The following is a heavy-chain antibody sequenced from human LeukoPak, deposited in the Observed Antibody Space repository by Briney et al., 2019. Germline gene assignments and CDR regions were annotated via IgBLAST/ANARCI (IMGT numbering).Heavy chain of an antibody. CDR2: INSDGSRT. CDR1: GFTFSNYW. D-gene: IGHD3-10*01. V-gene: IGHV3-74*01. CDR3: AKEVRESAWFYFDH. J-gene: IGHJ4*02. Sequence: PGGSLRLSCAASGFTFSNYWMHWVRQAPGKGLVWVSRINSDGSRTSYADSVKGRFTISRDNAKNTLFLQMNSLRAEDTAVYYCAKEVRESAWFYFDHWGQGTLATVSS.